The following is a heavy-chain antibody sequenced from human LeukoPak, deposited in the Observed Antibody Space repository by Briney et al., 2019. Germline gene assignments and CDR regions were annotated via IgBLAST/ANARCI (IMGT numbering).Heavy chain of an antibody. J-gene: IGHJ6*02. CDR1: GYTFSGYY. Sequence: VASVNVSFKASGYTFSGYYLHWVRQAPGQGLEWMGWINPNSGGTNSSQKFHGRVTVTRDTPITTPYMELSRLRSDDPAVYYCGRDLALTMVRGIGYYYYGMDVWGQGTTVTVSS. V-gene: IGHV1-2*02. D-gene: IGHD3-10*01. CDR3: GRDLALTMVRGIGYYYYGMDV. CDR2: INPNSGGT.